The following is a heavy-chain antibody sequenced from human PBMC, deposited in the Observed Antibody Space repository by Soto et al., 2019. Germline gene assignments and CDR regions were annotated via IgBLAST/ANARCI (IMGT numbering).Heavy chain of an antibody. J-gene: IGHJ6*02. Sequence: SQTVSRAWAISGDSVSSKSAAWNWIRQSPARGLEWLGRTYYRSKWYNDYAVSVKSRITINPDTSKNQFSLQLNSVTPEDTAVYYCALGVAVAGPYYYCGMDVWVQGTTVTVSS. D-gene: IGHD6-19*01. CDR3: ALGVAVAGPYYYCGMDV. CDR1: GDSVSSKSAA. CDR2: TYYRSKWYN. V-gene: IGHV6-1*01.